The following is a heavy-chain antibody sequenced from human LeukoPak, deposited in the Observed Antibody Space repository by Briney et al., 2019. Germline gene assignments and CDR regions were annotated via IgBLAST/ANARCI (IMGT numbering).Heavy chain of an antibody. CDR3: ARGGGAMDV. CDR2: TYYRSKWYN. CDR1: GDSVSSNSAA. Sequence: KTSQTLSLTCAISGDSVSSNSAAWSWIRQSPSRGLEWLGRTYYRSKWYNDYAVSVKSRIVINPDTSKNQFSLQLNSVTPEDTAVYYCARGGGAMDVWGQGTTVIVSS. V-gene: IGHV6-1*01. D-gene: IGHD3-16*01. J-gene: IGHJ6*02.